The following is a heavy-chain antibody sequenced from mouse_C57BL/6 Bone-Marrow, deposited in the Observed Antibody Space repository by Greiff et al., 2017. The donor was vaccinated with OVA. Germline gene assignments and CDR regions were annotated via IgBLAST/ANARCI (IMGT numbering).Heavy chain of an antibody. V-gene: IGHV2-2*01. CDR3: ATLLLGFAY. D-gene: IGHD2-10*01. CDR1: GFSLTSYG. J-gene: IGHJ3*01. Sequence: QVQLQQSGPGLVQPSQSLSITCTVSGFSLTSYGVHWVRQSPGKGLEWLGVIWSGGSTDYNAAFISRLSISKDNSKSQVFFKMNSLQADDTAIYYCATLLLGFAYWGQGTLVTVSA. CDR2: IWSGGST.